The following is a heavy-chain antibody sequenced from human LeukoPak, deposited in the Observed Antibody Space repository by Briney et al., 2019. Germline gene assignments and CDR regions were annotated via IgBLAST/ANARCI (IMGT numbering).Heavy chain of an antibody. Sequence: TGGSLRLSCAASGFTFSDRYMDWVRQAPGEGLEWVGRSTNKANGYTTYYAAPVKGRFTISRDDSKNSVYLQMNSLKTEDTAVYYCLRDESIEVDGGWGQGTLVTVSS. D-gene: IGHD6-13*01. J-gene: IGHJ4*02. V-gene: IGHV3-72*01. CDR3: LRDESIEVDGG. CDR2: STNKANGYTT. CDR1: GFTFSDRY.